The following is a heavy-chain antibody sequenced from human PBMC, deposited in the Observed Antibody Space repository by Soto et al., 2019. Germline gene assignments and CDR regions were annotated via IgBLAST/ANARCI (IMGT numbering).Heavy chain of an antibody. CDR3: ARHVRGAVTMNWFDP. J-gene: IGHJ5*02. CDR1: GGSISSHNYY. D-gene: IGHD3-10*02. CDR2: IY. Sequence: QLQLQESGPGLVRPSETLSLTCSVSGGSISSHNYYWAWIRQSPGKGLEWIGSIYYDNPSLKSRVTISVDTSKNQLSLKLNSVTAADTAVYYCARHVRGAVTMNWFDPWGQGTLVTVSS. V-gene: IGHV4-39*01.